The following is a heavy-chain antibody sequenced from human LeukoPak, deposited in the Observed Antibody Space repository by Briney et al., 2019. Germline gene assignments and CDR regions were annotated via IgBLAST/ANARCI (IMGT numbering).Heavy chain of an antibody. D-gene: IGHD6-6*01. Sequence: ASVKVSCKASGGTFSSYANSWVRQAPGQGLEWMGGIIPIFGTANYAQKFQGRVTITTDESTSTAYMELSSLRSEDTAVYYCARARAAQYYYYYMDVWGKGTTVTVSS. CDR2: IIPIFGTA. J-gene: IGHJ6*03. CDR1: GGTFSSYA. CDR3: ARARAAQYYYYYMDV. V-gene: IGHV1-69*05.